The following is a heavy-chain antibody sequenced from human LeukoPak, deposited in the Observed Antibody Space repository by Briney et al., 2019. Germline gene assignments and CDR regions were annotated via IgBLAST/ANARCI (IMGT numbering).Heavy chain of an antibody. CDR2: INPPLTLA. CDR3: AREASREMRLMWPSLGGQDCRYDS. CDR1: GGTSQGGTSNIYA. Sequence: SLKVSSKPSGGTSQGGTSNIYAINWVRQARGRGLEWLGRINPPLTLAHCPQRFQGRVTITADESATTAYMELGALRSDDTAVYYCAREASREMRLMWPSLGGQDCRYDSWGQGTLVTVSS. J-gene: IGHJ4*02. D-gene: IGHD3-16*01. V-gene: IGHV1-69*04.